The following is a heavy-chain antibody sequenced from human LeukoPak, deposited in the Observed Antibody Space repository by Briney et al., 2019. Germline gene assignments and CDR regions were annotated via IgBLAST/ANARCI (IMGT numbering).Heavy chain of an antibody. D-gene: IGHD3-22*01. CDR2: IYYSGSS. Sequence: KPSETLSLTCTVSGGSISSHYWSWIRQPPGKGLEWIGYIYYSGSSKYNPSLKSRVTIPVDTSKNQFSLKLSSVTAADTAVYYCARLYDSSGYTNWLDPWGQGTLVTVSS. CDR1: GGSISSHY. CDR3: ARLYDSSGYTNWLDP. J-gene: IGHJ5*02. V-gene: IGHV4-59*11.